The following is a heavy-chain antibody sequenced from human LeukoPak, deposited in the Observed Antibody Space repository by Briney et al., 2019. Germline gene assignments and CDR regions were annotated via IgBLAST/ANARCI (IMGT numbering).Heavy chain of an antibody. D-gene: IGHD3-3*01. V-gene: IGHV1-8*01. CDR3: ARGNTIFGVVIIAFDI. CDR1: GYIFTSYD. CDR2: MNPNSGNT. Sequence: ASVKVSCKASGYIFTSYDINWVRQATGQGLEWMGWMNPNSGNTGYAQKFQGRVTMTRNTSISTAYMELSSLRSEDTAVYYCARGNTIFGVVIIAFDIWGQGTMVTVSS. J-gene: IGHJ3*02.